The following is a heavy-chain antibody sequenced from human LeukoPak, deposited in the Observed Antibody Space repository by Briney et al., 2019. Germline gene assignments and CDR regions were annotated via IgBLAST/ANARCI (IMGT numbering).Heavy chain of an antibody. CDR3: AKHPSVGGSYKD. Sequence: PGGSLRLSCAASGFTFSSYGMHWVRQAPGKGLEWVAVISYDGSNKYYADSVKGRFTISRDNSKNTLYLQMNSLRAEDTAVYYCAKHPSVGGSYKDWGQGTLVTVSS. CDR1: GFTFSSYG. V-gene: IGHV3-30*18. D-gene: IGHD1-26*01. J-gene: IGHJ4*02. CDR2: ISYDGSNK.